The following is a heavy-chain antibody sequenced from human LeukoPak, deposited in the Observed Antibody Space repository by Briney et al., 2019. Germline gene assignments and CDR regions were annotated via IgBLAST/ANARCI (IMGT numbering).Heavy chain of an antibody. Sequence: GGSLRLSCPAYGFTFSTYWMSWVRQAPGKGLEWVANIKQDGSEKYYLDSVKGRFTISRDNAKNSLYLQMNSLRAEDTAVYFCTREAAARIVYWGQGTLVTVSS. CDR2: IKQDGSEK. J-gene: IGHJ4*02. V-gene: IGHV3-7*01. CDR3: TREAAARIVY. D-gene: IGHD6-25*01. CDR1: GFTFSTYW.